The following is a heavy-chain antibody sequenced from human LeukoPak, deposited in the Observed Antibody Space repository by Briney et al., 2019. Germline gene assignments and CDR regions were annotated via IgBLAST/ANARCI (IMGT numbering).Heavy chain of an antibody. CDR2: IYPGDSDT. CDR1: GYSFTSYW. V-gene: IGHV5-51*01. Sequence: GESLKISCKGSGYSFTSYWIGWVRQMPGKVLEWMGIIYPGDSDTRYSPSFQGQVTISADKSISTAYLQWSNLKASDTAMYYCVRQPAAAGDYWGQGTLVTVSS. D-gene: IGHD6-13*01. J-gene: IGHJ4*02. CDR3: VRQPAAAGDY.